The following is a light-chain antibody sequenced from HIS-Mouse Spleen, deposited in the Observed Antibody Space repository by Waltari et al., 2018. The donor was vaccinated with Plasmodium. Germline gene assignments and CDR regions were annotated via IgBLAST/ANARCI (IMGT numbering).Light chain of an antibody. V-gene: IGLV1-47*01. CDR1: SSNIGSNY. Sequence: QSVLTQPPSASGTPGQRVTISCSGSSSNIGSNYVYWYQQLPGTAPKRISYRNNPRPSGVPDRVSGSKSGTAASLAISGLRSEDEADYYCAAWDDSLSGWVFGGGTKLTVL. CDR2: RNN. J-gene: IGLJ3*02. CDR3: AAWDDSLSGWV.